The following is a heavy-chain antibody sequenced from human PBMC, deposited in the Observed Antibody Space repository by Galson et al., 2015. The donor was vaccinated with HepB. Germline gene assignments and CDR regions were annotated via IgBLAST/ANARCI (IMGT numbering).Heavy chain of an antibody. CDR1: GYTFTGYW. CDR2: IYPGDPDV. V-gene: IGHV5-51*01. Sequence: QSGAEVKKPGESLKISCKVSGYTFTGYWIGWVRQVSGKGLEWMAIIYPGDPDVKYSPSFQGQVTISVNESISTAYLQWSSLKASDTAMYYCARLRPGSAHLIFGCWGQGTLVTVSS. J-gene: IGHJ4*02. CDR3: ARLRPGSAHLIFGC. D-gene: IGHD3-16*01.